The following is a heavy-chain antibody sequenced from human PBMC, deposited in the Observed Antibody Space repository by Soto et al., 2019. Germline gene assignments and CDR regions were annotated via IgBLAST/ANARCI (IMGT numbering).Heavy chain of an antibody. D-gene: IGHD6-6*01. J-gene: IGHJ4*02. CDR1: GFSLTTDDVG. CDR3: AHTRYSISSFDY. Sequence: QITLKESGPPLVKPTQTLTLTCTFSGFSLTTDDVGVGWIRQFPGKALDWLAVVYWDDDKRYSPSLKSRLTITKDTSKNQVFLTMSNMDPVDTATYYCAHTRYSISSFDYWGQRTLVTVSS. CDR2: VYWDDDK. V-gene: IGHV2-5*02.